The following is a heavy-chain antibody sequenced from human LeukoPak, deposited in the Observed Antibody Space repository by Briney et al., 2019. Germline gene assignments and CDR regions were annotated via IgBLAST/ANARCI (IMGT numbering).Heavy chain of an antibody. CDR3: ARTTRVTPDGRAEYFED. Sequence: SETLSLTCSVSGVSISTYYWSWLRQPPGKGLEWVGYKSGAGRDLYNPSLKSRVTISVDASENQFSLSLRSVTAADTAMYYCARTTRVTPDGRAEYFEDWGQGTLVIVPS. D-gene: IGHD4-11*01. V-gene: IGHV4-59*03. CDR2: KSGAGRD. CDR1: GVSISTYY. J-gene: IGHJ1*01.